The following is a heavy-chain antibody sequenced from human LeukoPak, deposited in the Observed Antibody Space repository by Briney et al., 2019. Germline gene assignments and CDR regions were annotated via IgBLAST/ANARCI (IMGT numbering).Heavy chain of an antibody. V-gene: IGHV3-48*02. D-gene: IGHD1-20*01. CDR1: GFTFSNYI. CDR3: ARVNWNDVGSFDY. CDR2: ISSSSSPI. J-gene: IGHJ4*02. Sequence: PGGSLILSCAASGFTFSNYIMNWVRQAPGKGLEWLSYISSSSSPIYYADSVKGRFTISRDNAKNSLYLQMNSLRDEDTGVYYCARVNWNDVGSFDYWGQGTLVTVSS.